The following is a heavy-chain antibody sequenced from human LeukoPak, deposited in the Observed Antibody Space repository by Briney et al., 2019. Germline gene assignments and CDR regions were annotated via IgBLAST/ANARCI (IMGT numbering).Heavy chain of an antibody. CDR3: ARGPAASGYFDY. J-gene: IGHJ4*02. Sequence: SETLSLTCTVSGGSISGHCWSWLRQPAGKGLEWIGHIYSDGSINYSPSLKSRVTMSVDTSKNQFSLKLYSVTAADTAVFYCARGPAASGYFDYWDQGTLVTVSS. D-gene: IGHD6-13*01. CDR1: GGSISGHC. CDR2: IYSDGSI. V-gene: IGHV4-4*07.